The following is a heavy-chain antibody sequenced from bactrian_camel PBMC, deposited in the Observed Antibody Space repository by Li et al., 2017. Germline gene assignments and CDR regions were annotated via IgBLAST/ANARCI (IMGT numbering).Heavy chain of an antibody. Sequence: HVQLVESGGGSVQAGGSLRLSCAASGYTYSSYCMVWFRQAPGKEREGVAAIDSDGSTSYVESVEGRFTISRDNAKNILYLQMNSLKPEDTAMYYCAADGPCDAGYSDYNADEYNYSCQGTQVTVS. CDR3: AADGPCDAGYSDYNADEYNY. CDR2: IDSDGST. J-gene: IGHJ4*01. CDR1: GYTYSSYC. D-gene: IGHD4*01. V-gene: IGHV3S6*01.